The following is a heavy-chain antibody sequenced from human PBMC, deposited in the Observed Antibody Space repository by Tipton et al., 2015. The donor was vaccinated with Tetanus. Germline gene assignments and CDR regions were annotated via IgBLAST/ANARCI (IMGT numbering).Heavy chain of an antibody. CDR2: IYPADSDI. V-gene: IGHV5-51*01. J-gene: IGHJ6*02. D-gene: IGHD4-23*01. CDR1: GYNFISYW. Sequence: QLVQSGAEVKKPGESLRISCKGSGYNFISYWIAWVRHMPGKGLEWMGAIYPADSDIRSSPSFQGQVTMSVDKSTSTAYLQWRSLKASDTAMYYCARHSVGSEIDYYDDLDVWGQGTTVTVSS. CDR3: ARHSVGSEIDYYDDLDV.